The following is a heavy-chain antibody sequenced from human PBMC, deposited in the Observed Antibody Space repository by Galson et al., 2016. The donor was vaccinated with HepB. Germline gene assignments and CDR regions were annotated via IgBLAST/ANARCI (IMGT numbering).Heavy chain of an antibody. CDR2: ISSDGSNK. Sequence: SLRLSCAASGFSFSNCWMSWVRQAPGKGLEWVAVISSDGSNKYYVDSVKGRFTISRDNSKNTLYLQMNRLRAEDTAVSFCAKDAILGCGRDCYTDFWGQGTLVTVSS. J-gene: IGHJ4*02. D-gene: IGHD2-21*02. CDR1: GFSFSNCW. V-gene: IGHV3-30*18. CDR3: AKDAILGCGRDCYTDF.